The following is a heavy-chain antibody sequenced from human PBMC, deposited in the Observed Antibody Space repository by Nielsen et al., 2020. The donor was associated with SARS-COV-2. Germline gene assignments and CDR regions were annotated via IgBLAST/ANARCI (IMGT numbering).Heavy chain of an antibody. CDR1: GYTLTELS. V-gene: IGHV1-24*01. J-gene: IGHJ5*02. CDR3: ALGMGVAALWGGWFDP. D-gene: IGHD2-15*01. CDR2: FDPEDGET. Sequence: ASVKVSCKVSGYTLTELSMHWVRQAPGKGLEWMGGFDPEDGETIYAQKFQGRVTMTEDTSTDTAYMELSSLRSEDTAVYYCALGMGVAALWGGWFDPWGQGTLVTLSS.